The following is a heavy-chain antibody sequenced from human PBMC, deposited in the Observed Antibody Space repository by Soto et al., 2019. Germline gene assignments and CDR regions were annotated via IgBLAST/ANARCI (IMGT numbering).Heavy chain of an antibody. Sequence: PSETLSLTCAVYGGSFSGYYWSWIRQPPGKGLEWIGEINHSGSTNYNPSLKSRVTISVDTSKNQFSLKLSSVTAADTAVYYCATLLGSGAEKEQDAFDIWGQGTMVTVSS. CDR1: GGSFSGYY. CDR3: ATLLGSGAEKEQDAFDI. D-gene: IGHD3-10*01. J-gene: IGHJ3*02. V-gene: IGHV4-34*01. CDR2: INHSGST.